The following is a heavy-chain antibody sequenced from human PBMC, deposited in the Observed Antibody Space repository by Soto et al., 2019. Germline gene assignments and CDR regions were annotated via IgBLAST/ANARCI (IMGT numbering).Heavy chain of an antibody. Sequence: QVQLLESGGGVVQPGRSLRLSCAASGFSVSAYTVHWVRQAPGKGLEWVAVISSDGNHKYYTDSVKGRFAISRDTSTNTVFLQMSSLGPEDTAVYYCARWEQPLFDYWGQGTLVTVSS. D-gene: IGHD1-1*01. J-gene: IGHJ4*02. CDR1: GFSVSAYT. CDR2: ISSDGNHK. CDR3: ARWEQPLFDY. V-gene: IGHV3-30*09.